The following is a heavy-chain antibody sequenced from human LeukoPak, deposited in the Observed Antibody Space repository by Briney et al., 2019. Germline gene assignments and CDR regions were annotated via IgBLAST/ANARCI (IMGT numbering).Heavy chain of an antibody. CDR2: IIPILGIA. CDR3: ASGVYSSGWYYFDY. D-gene: IGHD6-19*01. Sequence: SVKVSCKASGGTFSSYAISWVRQAPGQGLEWVGRIIPILGIANYAQKFQGRVTITADKSTSTAYMELSSLRSEDTAVYYCASGVYSSGWYYFDYWGQGTLVTVSS. V-gene: IGHV1-69*04. CDR1: GGTFSSYA. J-gene: IGHJ4*02.